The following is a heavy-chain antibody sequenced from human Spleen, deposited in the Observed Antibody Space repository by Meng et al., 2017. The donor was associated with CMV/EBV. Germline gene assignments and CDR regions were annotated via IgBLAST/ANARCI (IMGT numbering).Heavy chain of an antibody. Sequence: GESLKISCAAFGFSVSSNYVSWVRQAPGKGLEWVSVIYPGGNTKYADSVKGRFTISRDNSKNTLYLQMNSLRAEDTAVYYCAKTLYYSSSWYGIYYYYGMDVWGQGTTVTVSS. V-gene: IGHV3-66*02. D-gene: IGHD6-13*01. CDR2: IYPGGNT. CDR3: AKTLYYSSSWYGIYYYYGMDV. J-gene: IGHJ6*02. CDR1: GFSVSSNY.